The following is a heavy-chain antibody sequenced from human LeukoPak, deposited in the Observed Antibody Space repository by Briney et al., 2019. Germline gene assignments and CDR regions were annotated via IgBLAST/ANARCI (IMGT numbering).Heavy chain of an antibody. CDR3: VGGYKYYFDY. CDR2: ISSYGTTI. J-gene: IGHJ4*02. D-gene: IGHD5-24*01. V-gene: IGHV3-48*01. CDR1: GFTFSGYS. Sequence: GGSLRLSCAASGFTFSGYSMNWVRQAPGKGLEWVSYISSYGTTIYYADSVKGRFTISRDNAKNALYLQMNSLRAEDTAVYYCVGGYKYYFDYWGQGTLVTVSS.